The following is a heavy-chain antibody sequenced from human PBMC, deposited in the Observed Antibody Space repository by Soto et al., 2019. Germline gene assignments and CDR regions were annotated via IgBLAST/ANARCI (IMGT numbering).Heavy chain of an antibody. CDR1: GFTFSSYS. V-gene: IGHV3-21*01. CDR3: ASFGWFGVADY. D-gene: IGHD3-10*01. Sequence: EVPLVESGGGLVKPGGSLRLSCAASGFTFSSYSMNWVRQAPGKGLEWVSSISSSSSYIYYADSVKGRFTISRDNAKNSLYLQMNSLRAEDTAVYYCASFGWFGVADYWGQGTLVTVSS. J-gene: IGHJ4*02. CDR2: ISSSSSYI.